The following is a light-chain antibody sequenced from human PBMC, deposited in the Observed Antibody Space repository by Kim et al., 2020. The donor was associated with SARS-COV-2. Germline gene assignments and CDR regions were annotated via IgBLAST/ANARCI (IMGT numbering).Light chain of an antibody. J-gene: IGKJ1*01. Sequence: DIQMTQSPSTLSSSVGDRVTITCRASQSVSTWLAWYQQKPGKAPKLLMYKTSILESGVPSRFSGSGYGTEFTLTISSLQPDDFATYYCQQYNTYPWTFGQGTKLEI. CDR2: KTS. V-gene: IGKV1-5*03. CDR1: QSVSTW. CDR3: QQYNTYPWT.